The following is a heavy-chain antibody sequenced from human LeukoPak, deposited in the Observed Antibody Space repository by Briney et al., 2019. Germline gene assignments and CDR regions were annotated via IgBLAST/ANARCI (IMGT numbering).Heavy chain of an antibody. CDR3: ARMRSGWLEYFDY. CDR2: ISYDGSNK. CDR1: GFTFSSYA. D-gene: IGHD6-19*01. J-gene: IGHJ4*02. V-gene: IGHV3-30-3*01. Sequence: GGSLRLSCAASGFTFSSYAMHWVRQAPGKGLEWVAVISYDGSNKYYADSVKGRFTISRDNSKNTLYLQMSSLRAEDTAVYYCARMRSGWLEYFDYWGQGTLVTVSS.